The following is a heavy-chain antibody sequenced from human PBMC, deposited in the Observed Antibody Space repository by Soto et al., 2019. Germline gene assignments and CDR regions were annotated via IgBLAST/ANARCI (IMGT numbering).Heavy chain of an antibody. D-gene: IGHD5-12*01. Sequence: QVQMVQSGAEVKKPRSSVTVSCKASGGTFSSYTISWVRNAPGQGLEWMGGIIPIFGTANYAQKFQGRVTITADESTSTAYMELSSLRSEDTAVYYCARGNHRWLQLWYFDLWGRGTLVTVSS. CDR3: ARGNHRWLQLWYFDL. CDR1: GGTFSSYT. V-gene: IGHV1-69*12. J-gene: IGHJ2*01. CDR2: IIPIFGTA.